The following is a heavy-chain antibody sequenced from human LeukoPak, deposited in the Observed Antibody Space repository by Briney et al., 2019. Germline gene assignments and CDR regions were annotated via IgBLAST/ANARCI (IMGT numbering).Heavy chain of an antibody. Sequence: GGSLRLSCAASGFTFSSYGMHWVRQAPGKGLEWVAVIWYDGSNKYYADSVKGRFTISRDNSKNTLYLQMNSLRAEDTAVYHCARERYYDSSGYYYAYYFDYWGQGTLVTVSS. V-gene: IGHV3-33*01. CDR1: GFTFSSYG. CDR3: ARERYYDSSGYYYAYYFDY. D-gene: IGHD3-22*01. J-gene: IGHJ4*02. CDR2: IWYDGSNK.